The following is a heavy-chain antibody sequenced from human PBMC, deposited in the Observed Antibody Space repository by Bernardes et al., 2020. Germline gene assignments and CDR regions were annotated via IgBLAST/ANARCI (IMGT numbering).Heavy chain of an antibody. CDR1: GGSFSGYY. J-gene: IGHJ6*02. Sequence: SETLSLTCAVYGGSFSGYYWSWIRKPPGKGLEWIGEINHSGSTNYNPSLKSRVTISVDTSKNQFSLKLSSVTAADTAVYYCARVPDYGDYRYYYGMDGWGQGTTVTVSS. D-gene: IGHD4-17*01. V-gene: IGHV4-34*01. CDR3: ARVPDYGDYRYYYGMDG. CDR2: INHSGST.